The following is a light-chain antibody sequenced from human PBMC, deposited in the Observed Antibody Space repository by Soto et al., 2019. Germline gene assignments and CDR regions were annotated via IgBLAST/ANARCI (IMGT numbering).Light chain of an antibody. V-gene: IGKV2-28*01. J-gene: IGKJ1*01. CDR1: QSLLHSNGYNY. CDR3: MQALQSPTWM. Sequence: DIVMTQSPLSLPVTPGEPASISCRSSQSLLHSNGYNYLDWYLQKPGQSPQLLIYLDSNRASGVTDRFSGSALGTDFTLKISRVEAEDVGVYFCMQALQSPTWMFGQGTKVEIK. CDR2: LDS.